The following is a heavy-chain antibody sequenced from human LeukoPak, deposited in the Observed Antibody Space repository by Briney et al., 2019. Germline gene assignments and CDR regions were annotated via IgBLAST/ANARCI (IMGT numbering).Heavy chain of an antibody. V-gene: IGHV4-39*07. CDR2: IYYSGST. CDR1: GGCISSSSYY. CDR3: ARVGQLAFDY. J-gene: IGHJ4*02. D-gene: IGHD2-2*01. Sequence: SGTLSLTCTVSGGCISSSSYYWGWIRQPPGKGLEWIGSIYYSGSTYYNPSLKSRVTISVDTSKNQFSLKLSSVTAADTAVYYCARVGQLAFDYWGQGTLVTVSS.